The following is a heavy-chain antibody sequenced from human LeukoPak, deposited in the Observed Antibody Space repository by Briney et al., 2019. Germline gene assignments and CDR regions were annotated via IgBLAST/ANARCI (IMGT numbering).Heavy chain of an antibody. Sequence: PGGSLRLSCAASGFSVSSNYMNWVRQAPGKGLDWVSVIYSGGRTYYTDSVKGRFTISRDNSKNTLYLQMNSLRAEDTAVYYCARGDRAAAAFDPWGQGTLVTVSS. J-gene: IGHJ5*02. CDR1: GFSVSSNY. CDR2: IYSGGRT. D-gene: IGHD6-13*01. CDR3: ARGDRAAAAFDP. V-gene: IGHV3-53*01.